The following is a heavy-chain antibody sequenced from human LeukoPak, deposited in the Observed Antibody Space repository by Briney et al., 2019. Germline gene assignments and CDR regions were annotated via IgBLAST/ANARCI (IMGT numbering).Heavy chain of an antibody. CDR1: GGSINNSY. CDR3: ARHAAGGGYDYP. D-gene: IGHD5-12*01. CDR2: MYYGGNA. Sequence: SETLSLTCTVSGGSINNSYWSWIRQPPGKGLEWIGYMYYGGNANYNPSLKSRVTMSVDTSKNQFSLKLRSVTAADTALYYCARHAAGGGYDYPWGQGTLVTVSS. J-gene: IGHJ5*02. V-gene: IGHV4-59*08.